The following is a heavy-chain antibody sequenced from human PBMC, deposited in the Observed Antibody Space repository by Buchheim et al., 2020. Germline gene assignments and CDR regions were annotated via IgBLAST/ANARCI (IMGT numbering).Heavy chain of an antibody. J-gene: IGHJ3*02. CDR3: AKDMYYYDSSGHDAFDI. D-gene: IGHD3-22*01. CDR1: GFTFSSYW. CDR2: IKQDGSEK. Sequence: EVQLVESGGGLVQPGGSLRLSCAASGFTFSSYWMSWVRQAPGKGLEWVANIKQDGSEKYYVDSVKGRFTISRDNSKNTLYLQMNSLRAEDTAVYYCAKDMYYYDSSGHDAFDIWGQGT. V-gene: IGHV3-7*01.